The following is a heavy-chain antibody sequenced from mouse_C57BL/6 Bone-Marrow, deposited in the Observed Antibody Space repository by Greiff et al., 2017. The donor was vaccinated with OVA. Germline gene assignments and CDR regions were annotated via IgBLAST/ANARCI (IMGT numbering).Heavy chain of an antibody. J-gene: IGHJ1*03. V-gene: IGHV1-39*01. D-gene: IGHD1-1*01. CDR3: ASAITTVVPRYFDV. Sequence: LQLQQSEPELVKPGASVKISCKASGYSFTDYNMNWVKQSNGKSLEWIGVINPNYGTTSYNQKFKGKATLTVDQSSSTAYMQLNSLTSEDSAVYYCASAITTVVPRYFDVWGTGTTVTVSS. CDR2: INPNYGTT. CDR1: GYSFTDYN.